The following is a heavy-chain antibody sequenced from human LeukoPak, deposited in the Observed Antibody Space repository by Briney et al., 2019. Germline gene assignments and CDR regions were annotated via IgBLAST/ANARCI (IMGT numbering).Heavy chain of an antibody. Sequence: GGSLRLSCAASGFTSSSYSMNWVRQAPGKGLEWVSYISSSSSTIYYADSVKGRFTISRDNAKSTVYLQMNSLKAEDTAVYYCAKDPYGTRYFDYWGQGTLVTVSS. CDR3: AKDPYGTRYFDY. V-gene: IGHV3-48*01. J-gene: IGHJ4*02. CDR1: GFTSSSYS. D-gene: IGHD2-2*01. CDR2: ISSSSSTI.